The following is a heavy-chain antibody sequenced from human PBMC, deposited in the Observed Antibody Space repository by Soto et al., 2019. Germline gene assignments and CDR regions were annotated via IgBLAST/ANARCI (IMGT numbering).Heavy chain of an antibody. CDR3: ATSQKGYNWNYFDH. J-gene: IGHJ4*02. Sequence: PSETLSLTCAVSGGSISGSYYYWAWLRQSPGKGPEWIGGVFYTGFTSYNPSLESRVSVSVDTSKSQFSLKLSAVTAADTAVYYCATSQKGYNWNYFDHWGQGALVTVSS. CDR1: GGSISGSYYY. CDR2: VFYTGFT. V-gene: IGHV4-39*01. D-gene: IGHD1-20*01.